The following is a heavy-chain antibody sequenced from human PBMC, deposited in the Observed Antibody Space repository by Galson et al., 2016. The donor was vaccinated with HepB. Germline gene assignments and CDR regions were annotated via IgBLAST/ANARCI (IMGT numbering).Heavy chain of an antibody. J-gene: IGHJ5*02. Sequence: ETLSLTCTVSAISRGDYHWAFIRQPPGKGLEWIGSFSNSGDTFYNPSLKSRVTMSRDTSKNQFSVSLSSVTAADTAMYYCARNVSIVGVTGFAVPPGGFDPWGQGTLVTVSS. V-gene: IGHV4-39*07. CDR3: ARNVSIVGVTGFAVPPGGFDP. CDR2: FSNSGDT. CDR1: AISRGDYH. D-gene: IGHD1-26*01.